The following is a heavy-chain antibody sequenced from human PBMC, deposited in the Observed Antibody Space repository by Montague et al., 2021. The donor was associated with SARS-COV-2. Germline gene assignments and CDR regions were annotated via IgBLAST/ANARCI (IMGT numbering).Heavy chain of an antibody. CDR3: AGAEAATGTPDDP. J-gene: IGHJ5*02. Sequence: TLSLTCAVSGASIISGGNPWSWVRQPPGKGLEWLGYTYQNGHPSYNPSLKSRVTILIDASKNQMSLELTSVTAADAAVYYCAGAEAATGTPDDPWGQGILVTVSS. CDR2: TYQNGHP. V-gene: IGHV4-30-2*01. CDR1: GASIISGGNP. D-gene: IGHD6-25*01.